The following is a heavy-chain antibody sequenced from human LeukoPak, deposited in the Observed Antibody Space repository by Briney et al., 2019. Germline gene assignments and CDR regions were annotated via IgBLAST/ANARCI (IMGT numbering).Heavy chain of an antibody. Sequence: GGSLRLSCAASGFTFSDYYMTWIRQAPGKGLEWISYISSGGRTMYYTDSVKGRFTISRDNAKNSLYLQMNNLRAEDTAVYYCAKEGVGGALDYWGQGTLVTVSS. CDR2: ISSGGRTM. D-gene: IGHD3-16*01. CDR1: GFTFSDYY. J-gene: IGHJ4*02. CDR3: AKEGVGGALDY. V-gene: IGHV3-11*04.